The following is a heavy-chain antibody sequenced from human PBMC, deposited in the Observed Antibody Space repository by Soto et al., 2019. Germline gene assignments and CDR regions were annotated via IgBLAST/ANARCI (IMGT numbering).Heavy chain of an antibody. V-gene: IGHV1-18*01. Sequence: APVKVSSTASGYTYYISGITWVRQTPGQGLEWMGWISAYNGNTNYAQKLQGRVTMTTDTSTSTAHMELRSLRSDDTAVYYCARDRKVCSGGSCFNWFDPWGQGTLVTVSS. J-gene: IGHJ5*02. CDR1: GYTYYISG. CDR2: ISAYNGNT. CDR3: ARDRKVCSGGSCFNWFDP. D-gene: IGHD2-15*01.